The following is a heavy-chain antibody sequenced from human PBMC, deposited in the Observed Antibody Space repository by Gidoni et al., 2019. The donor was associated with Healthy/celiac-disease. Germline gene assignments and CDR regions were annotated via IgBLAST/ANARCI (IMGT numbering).Heavy chain of an antibody. D-gene: IGHD3-22*01. CDR2: ISGSGGST. CDR3: AKDQADSSGYLGAIDY. J-gene: IGHJ4*02. V-gene: IGHV3-23*01. Sequence: EVQLLESGGGLVQPGGSLSLSCAASGFPFSTYAMSWVRQAPGKGLEWVSAISGSGGSTYYADSVKGRFTISRDNSKDTLYLQMNSLRAEDTAVYYCAKDQADSSGYLGAIDYWGQGTLVTVSS. CDR1: GFPFSTYA.